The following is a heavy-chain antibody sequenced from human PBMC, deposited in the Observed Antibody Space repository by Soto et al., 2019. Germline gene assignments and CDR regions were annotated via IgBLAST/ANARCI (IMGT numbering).Heavy chain of an antibody. V-gene: IGHV3-53*01. CDR2: ISSGDDT. Sequence: EVQLVVSGGGLIQPGGSLRLSCAASGFIVSNNYMSWVRQAPGKGLEWVAVISSGDDTYYADFMKGRFTISRDNSKNEVYLQMDNLRAEDTAVYYCARNSSPAGMDVWGQGTTVTVSS. CDR3: ARNSSPAGMDV. J-gene: IGHJ6*02. D-gene: IGHD6-13*01. CDR1: GFIVSNNY.